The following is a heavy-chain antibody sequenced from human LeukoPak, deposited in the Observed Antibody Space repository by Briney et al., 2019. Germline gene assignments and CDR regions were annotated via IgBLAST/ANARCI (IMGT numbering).Heavy chain of an antibody. V-gene: IGHV3-21*01. J-gene: IGHJ6*03. CDR1: GFTFNRYN. D-gene: IGHD6-13*01. Sequence: GGSLRLSCAASGFTFNRYNMHWVRRAPGKGLEWVSSISTSSSYIYYADSVRGRFTISRDNAKNSLYLQMNSLRAEDTAVYYCARDPSSWYYYYMDVWGKGTTVTVSS. CDR3: ARDPSSWYYYYMDV. CDR2: ISTSSSYI.